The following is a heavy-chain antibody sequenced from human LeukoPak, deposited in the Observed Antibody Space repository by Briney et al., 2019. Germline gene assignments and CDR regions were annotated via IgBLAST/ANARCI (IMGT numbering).Heavy chain of an antibody. CDR3: AKDPYSSGWLSKYYFDY. CDR1: GFTFSSYG. D-gene: IGHD6-19*01. V-gene: IGHV3-30*02. J-gene: IGHJ4*02. CDR2: IRYDGSNK. Sequence: GGSLRLSCAAPGFTFSSYGMHWVRQAPGKGLEWVAFIRYDGSNKYYADSVKGRFTISRDNSKNTLYLQMNSLRAEDTAVYYCAKDPYSSGWLSKYYFDYWGQGTLVTVSS.